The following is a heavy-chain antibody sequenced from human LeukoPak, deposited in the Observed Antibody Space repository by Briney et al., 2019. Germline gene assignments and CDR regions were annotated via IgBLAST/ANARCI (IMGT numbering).Heavy chain of an antibody. CDR1: GFTFSSYS. CDR2: ISSSGSTI. V-gene: IGHV3-48*04. J-gene: IGHJ4*02. Sequence: GGSLRLSCAASGFTFSSYSMNWVRQAPGKGLEWVSYISSSGSTIYYADSVKGRFTISRDNAKNSLYLQMNSLRAEDTAVYYCARNRLRHRAFDYWGQGTLVTVSS. D-gene: IGHD4-17*01. CDR3: ARNRLRHRAFDY.